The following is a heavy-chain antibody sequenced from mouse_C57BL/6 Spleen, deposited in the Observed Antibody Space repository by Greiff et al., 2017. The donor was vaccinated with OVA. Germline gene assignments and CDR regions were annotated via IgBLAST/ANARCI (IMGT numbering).Heavy chain of an antibody. J-gene: IGHJ4*01. CDR1: GFTFSSSG. D-gene: IGHD1-1*01. CDR3: ARQRATPTVVATRAMDY. Sequence: EVKLVESGGDLVKPGGSLKLSCAASGFTFSSSGMSWVRQTPDKRLEWVATISSGGSYTYYPDSVKGRFTISRDNAKNTLYLQRSSLKSEDTAMYDCARQRATPTVVATRAMDYWGQGTSVTVSS. V-gene: IGHV5-6*01. CDR2: ISSGGSYT.